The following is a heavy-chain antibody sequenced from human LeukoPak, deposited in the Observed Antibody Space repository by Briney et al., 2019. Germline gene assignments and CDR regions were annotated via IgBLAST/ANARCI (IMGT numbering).Heavy chain of an antibody. V-gene: IGHV3-66*02. J-gene: IGHJ4*02. CDR3: ARGPSFGSSSWYWKY. Sequence: GGSLRLSCAAPGFTVSSNYMSWVRQAPEKGLEWVSVIYSGGSTYYADSVKGRFTISRDNSKNTLYLQMNSLRAEDTAVYYCARGPSFGSSSWYWKYWGQGTLVTVSS. D-gene: IGHD6-13*01. CDR2: IYSGGST. CDR1: GFTVSSNY.